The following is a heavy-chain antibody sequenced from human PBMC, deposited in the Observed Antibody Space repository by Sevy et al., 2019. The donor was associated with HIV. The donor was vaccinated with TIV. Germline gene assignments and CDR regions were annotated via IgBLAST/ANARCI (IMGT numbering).Heavy chain of an antibody. V-gene: IGHV3-15*01. CDR2: IKSRADGGTI. J-gene: IGHJ6*02. CDR3: STDPIIVLLVTDGMDV. Sequence: GGSLRLSCAASGFTFTYAWMTWVRQAPGKGLEWLGRIKSRADGGTIDYAASVKGRFGISRDDSKNTLYLQMNSLKTEDTGVYYCSTDPIIVLLVTDGMDVWGQGTSVTVSS. D-gene: IGHD2-8*02. CDR1: GFTFTYAW.